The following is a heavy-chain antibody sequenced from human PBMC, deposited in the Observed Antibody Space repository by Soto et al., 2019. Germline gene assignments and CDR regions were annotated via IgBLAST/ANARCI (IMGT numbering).Heavy chain of an antibody. Sequence: GGFLRLSCAASGFTFSSYGMHWVRQAPGKGLDWVAVISYDGSNKYYADSVKGRFTISRDNSKNTLYLQMNSLRAEDTAVYYCAKGDWFDPWGQGTLVTVSS. J-gene: IGHJ5*02. CDR1: GFTFSSYG. V-gene: IGHV3-30*18. CDR3: AKGDWFDP. CDR2: ISYDGSNK.